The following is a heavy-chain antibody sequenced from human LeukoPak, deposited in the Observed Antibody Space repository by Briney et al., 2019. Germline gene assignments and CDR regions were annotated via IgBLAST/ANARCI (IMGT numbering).Heavy chain of an antibody. V-gene: IGHV1-24*01. CDR3: ATIFRVDFWSGYYYFDY. Sequence: GASVKVSCKVSGYTLTELSMHWVRQAPGKGLEWMGGFDPEDGETIYAQKFQGRVTMTEDTSTDTAYMELSSLRSEDTAVYYCATIFRVDFWSGYYYFDYWGQGTLVTVSS. CDR1: GYTLTELS. CDR2: FDPEDGET. J-gene: IGHJ4*02. D-gene: IGHD3-3*01.